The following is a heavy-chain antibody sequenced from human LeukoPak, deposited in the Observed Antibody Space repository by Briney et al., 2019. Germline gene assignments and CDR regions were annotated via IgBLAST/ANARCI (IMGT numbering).Heavy chain of an antibody. Sequence: SGGSLRLSCGASGFTFRNYWMNWVRQVPGKGLVWVSRINSDASRTTYADSVKGRFTISRDNSKNTLYLQMNSLRAEDTAVYYCAKDVVGSSSPDFDYWGQGTLVTVSS. V-gene: IGHV3-74*01. CDR3: AKDVVGSSSPDFDY. D-gene: IGHD6-6*01. CDR1: GFTFRNYW. J-gene: IGHJ4*02. CDR2: INSDASRT.